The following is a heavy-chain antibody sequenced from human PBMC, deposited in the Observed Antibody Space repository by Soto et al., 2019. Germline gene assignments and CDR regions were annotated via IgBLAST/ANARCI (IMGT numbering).Heavy chain of an antibody. CDR2: ISWNSGSI. D-gene: IGHD2-15*01. CDR1: GFTFDDYA. V-gene: IGHV3-9*01. Sequence: GGSLRLSCAASGFTFDDYAMHWVRQAPGKGLEWVSGISWNSGSIGYADSVKGRFTISRDNAKNSLYLQMNSLRAEDTALYYCAKDRDFNQEVVAATTFDYWGQGTLVTVSS. J-gene: IGHJ4*02. CDR3: AKDRDFNQEVVAATTFDY.